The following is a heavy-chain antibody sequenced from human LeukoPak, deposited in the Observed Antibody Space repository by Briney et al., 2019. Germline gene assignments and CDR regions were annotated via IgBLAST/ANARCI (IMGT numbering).Heavy chain of an antibody. CDR2: ISGSGGST. J-gene: IGHJ4*02. D-gene: IGHD3-10*01. CDR1: GFTFSSYA. CDR3: AKDPTYVVRGVSNY. Sequence: PGGSLRLSCAASGFTFSSYAMSWVRPAPGKGLEWVSAISGSGGSTYYADSVKGRFTISIDNSKNTLYLQMNSPRAEDTAVYYCAKDPTYVVRGVSNYWGQGTLVTVSS. V-gene: IGHV3-23*01.